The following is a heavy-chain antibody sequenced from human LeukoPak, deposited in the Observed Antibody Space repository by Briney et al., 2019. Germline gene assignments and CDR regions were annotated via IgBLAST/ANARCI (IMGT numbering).Heavy chain of an antibody. CDR2: IYYSGST. CDR1: GGSISSGDYY. V-gene: IGHV4-30-4*08. J-gene: IGHJ4*02. D-gene: IGHD6-13*01. CDR3: ARGGRPWYSSSWVDY. Sequence: PSETLSLTCTVSGGSISSGDYYWSWIRQPPGKGLEWIGYIYYSGSTYYNPSLKSRVTISVDTSKNQFSLKLSSVTAADTAVYYCARGGRPWYSSSWVDYWGQGTLVTVSS.